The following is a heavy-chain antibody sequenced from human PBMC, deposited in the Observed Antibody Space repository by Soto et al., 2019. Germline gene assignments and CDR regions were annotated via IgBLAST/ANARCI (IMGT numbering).Heavy chain of an antibody. J-gene: IGHJ4*02. V-gene: IGHV3-23*01. CDR2: ISGSGGST. CDR1: GFTFSSYA. D-gene: IGHD6-13*01. CDR3: VKGGSSWKREYYFDY. Sequence: GGSLRLSCAASGFTFSSYAMSLVRQAPGKGLEWVSAISGSGGSTYYADSLKGRFTISRDNSKNTLYLQMNSLRAEDTAVYYCVKGGSSWKREYYFDYWGKGTLVTVSS.